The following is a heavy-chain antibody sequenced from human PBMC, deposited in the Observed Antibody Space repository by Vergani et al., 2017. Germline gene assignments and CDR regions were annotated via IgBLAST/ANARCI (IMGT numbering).Heavy chain of an antibody. CDR2: IWYDGSKE. CDR3: ARSGYCAHGVCYMTYYYYMDV. D-gene: IGHD2-8*01. J-gene: IGHJ6*03. CDR1: GFTFSSYA. V-gene: IGHV3-33*08. Sequence: VQLLESGGGLLQPGGSLRLSCAASGFTFSSYAMHWVRQAPGKGLEWVAFIWYDGSKEYYADSVKGRFTISRDNSKNTLYLQMNNLRAADTAVYYCARSGYCAHGVCYMTYYYYMDVWGKGTAVTVSS.